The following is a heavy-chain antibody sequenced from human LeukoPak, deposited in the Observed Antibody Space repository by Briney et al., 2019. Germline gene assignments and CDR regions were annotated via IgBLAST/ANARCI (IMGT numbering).Heavy chain of an antibody. Sequence: SGGSLRLSCAASGFSFSIYAVSWVRQAPGKGLEWVSGISDGGSRTYYADSLKGRFTISRDDSKNTLYLQMNSLRAEDTAVYYCAKVQLGIGIDYWGQGTLVTVSS. CDR3: AKVQLGIGIDY. CDR2: ISDGGSRT. J-gene: IGHJ4*02. CDR1: GFSFSIYA. V-gene: IGHV3-23*01. D-gene: IGHD7-27*01.